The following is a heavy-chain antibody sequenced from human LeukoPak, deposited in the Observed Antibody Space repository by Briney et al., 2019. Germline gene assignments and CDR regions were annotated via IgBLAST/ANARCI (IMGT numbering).Heavy chain of an antibody. V-gene: IGHV3-23*01. Sequence: GGSLRLSCAASGFTFNIFAMSWVSQTPGKGLEWVAAISGSGDTTYYADSVKGRFTISRDNFKNTVYLQMNSLRPGDTAVFYCAKGRTTYYFGSGSFDLDYWSQGSLVTVSS. CDR2: ISGSGDTT. D-gene: IGHD3-10*01. CDR3: AKGRTTYYFGSGSFDLDY. J-gene: IGHJ4*02. CDR1: GFTFNIFA.